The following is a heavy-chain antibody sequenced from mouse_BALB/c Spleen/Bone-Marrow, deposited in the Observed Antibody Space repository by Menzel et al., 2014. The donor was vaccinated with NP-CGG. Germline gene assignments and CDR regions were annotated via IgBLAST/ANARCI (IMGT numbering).Heavy chain of an antibody. V-gene: IGHV1S81*02. CDR3: ARCYYGNYFDY. CDR1: GYTFTSYW. D-gene: IGHD2-1*01. J-gene: IGHJ2*01. CDR2: INPSNGRT. Sequence: QVQLKQSGAEMVKPGASVKLSCKASGYTFTSYWMHWVKQRPGQGLEWIGEINPSNGRTNYNEKFKSKATLTVDKSSSTTYMQLSSLTSEDSAVYYCARCYYGNYFDYRGQGPPRTVSS.